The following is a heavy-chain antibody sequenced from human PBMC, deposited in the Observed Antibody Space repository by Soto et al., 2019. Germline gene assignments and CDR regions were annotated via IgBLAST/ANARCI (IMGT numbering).Heavy chain of an antibody. V-gene: IGHV4-34*01. J-gene: IGHJ4*02. D-gene: IGHD4-17*01. CDR1: GGSFSGNY. Sequence: SSETLSLTCAVYGGSFSGNYWSWIRQPPGKGLEWIGEINHSGSTNYNPSLKSRVTISVDTSKNQFSLKLSSVTAADTAVYYCARTTVTTLGDFDYWGQGTLVTVSS. CDR3: ARTTVTTLGDFDY. CDR2: INHSGST.